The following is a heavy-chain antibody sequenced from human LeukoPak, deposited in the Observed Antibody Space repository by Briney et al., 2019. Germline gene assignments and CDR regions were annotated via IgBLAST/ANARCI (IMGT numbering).Heavy chain of an antibody. CDR3: ARGNSNGWLFWYFDL. V-gene: IGHV4-39*07. D-gene: IGHD6-19*01. CDR2: IYYAGSS. CDR1: GGSISSSSYY. Sequence: PSETLSLTCTVSGGSISSSSYYWGWIRQPPGKGLEYIGSIYYAGSSYYNPSLKSRLTTSVDTSKNQFSLRLNSVTAADTAVYFWARGNSNGWLFWYFDLWGRGTLVTVAS. J-gene: IGHJ2*01.